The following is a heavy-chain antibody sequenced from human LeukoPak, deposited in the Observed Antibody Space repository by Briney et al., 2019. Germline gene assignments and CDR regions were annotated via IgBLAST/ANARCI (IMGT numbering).Heavy chain of an antibody. Sequence: SETLSLTCTVSGGSISSSDYYWDWIRQPPGKGLESIGSIYYSGSTYYNPSLQSRVTISLDTSKNQFSLKLSSVTAADTAVYYCARQRGWEFGSYLDYWGQGTLVTVSS. D-gene: IGHD3-3*01. CDR2: IYYSGST. CDR1: GGSISSSDYY. V-gene: IGHV4-39*01. CDR3: ARQRGWEFGSYLDY. J-gene: IGHJ4*02.